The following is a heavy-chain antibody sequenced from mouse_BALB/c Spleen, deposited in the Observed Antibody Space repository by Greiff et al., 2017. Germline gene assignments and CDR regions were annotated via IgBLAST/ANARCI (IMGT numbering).Heavy chain of an antibody. V-gene: IGHV5-4*02. D-gene: IGHD2-3*01. Sequence: EVHLVESGGGLVKPGGSLKLSCAASGFTFSDYYMYWVRQTPEKRLEWVATISDGGSYTYYPDSVKGRFTISRDNAKNNLYLQMSSLKSEDTAMYYCARGGWYYFDYWGQGTTLTVSS. CDR1: GFTFSDYY. J-gene: IGHJ2*01. CDR2: ISDGGSYT. CDR3: ARGGWYYFDY.